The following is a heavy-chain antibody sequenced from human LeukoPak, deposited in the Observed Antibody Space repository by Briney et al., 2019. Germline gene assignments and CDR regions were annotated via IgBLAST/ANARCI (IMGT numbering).Heavy chain of an antibody. D-gene: IGHD1-26*01. J-gene: IGHJ6*02. CDR2: IIPIFGTA. CDR1: GGTFSSYA. CDR3: VSDIVGGHYYYYGMDV. Sequence: SVKVSCKASGGTFSSYAISWVRQAPGQGLEWMGGIIPIFGTANYAQKFQGRVTITADESTSTAYMELSSLRSEDTAVYYCVSDIVGGHYYYYGMDVWGQGTTVTVSS. V-gene: IGHV1-69*13.